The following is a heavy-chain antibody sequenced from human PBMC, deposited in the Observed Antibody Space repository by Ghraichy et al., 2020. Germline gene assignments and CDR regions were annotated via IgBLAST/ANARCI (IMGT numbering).Heavy chain of an antibody. V-gene: IGHV3-23*01. CDR3: AKGPLSRYQLVSLRTYNWFDP. Sequence: GGSLRLSCAASGFTFSSYAMSWVRQAPGKGLEWVSTISGSGDSTYYADSVKGRFTISRDNSKNTLYLQMNSLRAEDTAVYYCAKGPLSRYQLVSLRTYNWFDPWGQGTLVTVSS. D-gene: IGHD2-2*01. CDR1: GFTFSSYA. J-gene: IGHJ5*02. CDR2: ISGSGDST.